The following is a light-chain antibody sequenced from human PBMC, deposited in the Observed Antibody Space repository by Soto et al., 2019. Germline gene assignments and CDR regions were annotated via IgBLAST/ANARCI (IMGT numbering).Light chain of an antibody. CDR3: ATWDDGLNGPV. CDR2: SNN. J-gene: IGLJ3*02. CDR1: RFNIGRNS. V-gene: IGLV1-44*01. Sequence: QAVLTQPPSASATPGQRVSVSCSGSRFNIGRNSVNWYQQVPGMAPRLLIHSNNQRPSGVPDRMSGSKSGTSASLAISDLQSEDEADYYCATWDDGLNGPVFGGGTKLTVL.